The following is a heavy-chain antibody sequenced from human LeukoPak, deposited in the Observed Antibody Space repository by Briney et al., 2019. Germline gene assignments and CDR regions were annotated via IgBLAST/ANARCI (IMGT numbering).Heavy chain of an antibody. CDR2: ISSSSYI. V-gene: IGHV3-21*01. CDR1: GFTFSSYS. CDR3: ARVMYCDILSAFYYYYGMDV. D-gene: IGHD3-9*01. J-gene: IGHJ6*02. Sequence: GGSLRLSCAASGFTFSSYSMNWVRQAPGKGLEWVSSISSSSYIYYADSVKGRFTISRDNAKNSLYLQMNSLRAEDTAVYYCARVMYCDILSAFYYYYGMDVWGQGTTVTVSS.